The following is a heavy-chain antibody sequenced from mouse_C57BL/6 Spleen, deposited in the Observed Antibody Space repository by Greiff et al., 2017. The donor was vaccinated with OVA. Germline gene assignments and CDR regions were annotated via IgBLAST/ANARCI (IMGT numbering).Heavy chain of an antibody. CDR3: ASYPSQATFYFDY. D-gene: IGHD3-2*02. CDR2: IRNKANGYTT. J-gene: IGHJ2*01. V-gene: IGHV7-3*01. CDR1: GFTFTDYY. Sequence: EVKLVESGGGLVQPGGSLSLSCAASGFTFTDYYMSWVRQPPGKALAWLGFIRNKANGYTTEYSASVKGRFTISRDNSQSILYLQMNALRAEDSATYYCASYPSQATFYFDYWGQGTTLTVSS.